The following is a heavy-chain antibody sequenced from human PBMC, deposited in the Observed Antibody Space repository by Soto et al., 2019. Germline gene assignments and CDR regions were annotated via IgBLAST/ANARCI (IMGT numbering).Heavy chain of an antibody. D-gene: IGHD2-21*01. J-gene: IGHJ4*02. V-gene: IGHV5-10-1*01. CDR2: IDPSDSYT. CDR1: GYSFTSYW. CDR3: VRGRDDNGDRYFGHLFDS. Sequence: PGESLKISCKGSGYSFTSYWISWVRQMPGKGLEWMGRIDPSDSYTNYSPSFQGHVTISADKSISTAYLQWSSLKASDTAMYYCVRGRDDNGDRYFGHLFDSWGQGTRVTVSS.